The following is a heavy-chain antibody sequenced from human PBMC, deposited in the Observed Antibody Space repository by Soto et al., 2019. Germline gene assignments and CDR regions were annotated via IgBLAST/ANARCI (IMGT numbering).Heavy chain of an antibody. CDR2: IYYSGST. V-gene: IGHV4-30-4*01. Sequence: SETLSLTCTVSGGSISSGDYYWSWIRQPPGKGLEWIGYIYYSGSTYYNPSLKSRVTISVDTSKNQFSLKLSSVTAADTAVYYCARYCSGGSCQDWFDPWGQGTLVTVSS. D-gene: IGHD2-15*01. CDR1: GGSISSGDYY. CDR3: ARYCSGGSCQDWFDP. J-gene: IGHJ5*02.